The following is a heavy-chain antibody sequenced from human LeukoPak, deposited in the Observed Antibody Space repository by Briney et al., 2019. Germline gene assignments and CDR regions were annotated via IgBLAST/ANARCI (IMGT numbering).Heavy chain of an antibody. CDR1: GFTFSSFG. V-gene: IGHV3-30*03. D-gene: IGHD6-19*01. J-gene: IGHJ4*02. CDR2: LSFDGNYQ. Sequence: PGGSLRLSCAASGFTFSSFGMHWVRQAPGRGLEWVALLSFDGNYQFYADSVKGRFTLSRDNFKNMVFLEMTSLRVEDTAVYYCARDWFDSGWYLDHWGQGALVTVSS. CDR3: ARDWFDSGWYLDH.